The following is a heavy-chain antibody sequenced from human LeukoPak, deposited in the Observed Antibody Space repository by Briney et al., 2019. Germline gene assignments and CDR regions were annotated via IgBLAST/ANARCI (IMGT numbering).Heavy chain of an antibody. J-gene: IGHJ3*02. V-gene: IGHV3-15*01. D-gene: IGHD3-22*01. Sequence: GGSLRLSCAASGFTFSSYWMSWVRQAPGKGLEWVGRIKSKTDGGTTDYAAPVKGRFTISRDDSKNTLYLQMNSLKTEDTAVHYCTTDPPYLGDSSGRDAFDIWGQGTMVTVSS. CDR2: IKSKTDGGTT. CDR1: GFTFSSYW. CDR3: TTDPPYLGDSSGRDAFDI.